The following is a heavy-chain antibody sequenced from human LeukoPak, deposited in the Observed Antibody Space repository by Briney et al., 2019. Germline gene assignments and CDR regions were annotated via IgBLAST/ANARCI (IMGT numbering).Heavy chain of an antibody. CDR3: AKVGGSGSYSYYFDY. Sequence: GGPLRLSCAASGFTFGSYAMSWVRQAPGKGLEWVSAISGSGGSTYYADSVKGRFTISRDNSKNTLYLQMNSLRAEDTAVYYCAKVGGSGSYSYYFDYWGQGTLVTVSS. V-gene: IGHV3-23*01. CDR1: GFTFGSYA. CDR2: ISGSGGST. J-gene: IGHJ4*02. D-gene: IGHD3-10*01.